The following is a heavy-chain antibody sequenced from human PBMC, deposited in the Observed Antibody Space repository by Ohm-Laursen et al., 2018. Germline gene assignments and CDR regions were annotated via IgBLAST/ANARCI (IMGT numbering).Heavy chain of an antibody. J-gene: IGHJ6*02. CDR3: AREWYINDWSYSQYYYYTLDV. Sequence: SLRLSCAASGFSVSSYDMNWVRQAPGKGLEWVANIKQDGNEKSYVDSVKGRFSISRDNTKNSLYLQMNSLRAEDTAVYYCAREWYINDWSYSQYYYYTLDVWGQGTTVTVSS. V-gene: IGHV3-7*01. CDR2: IKQDGNEK. D-gene: IGHD3-9*01. CDR1: GFSVSSYD.